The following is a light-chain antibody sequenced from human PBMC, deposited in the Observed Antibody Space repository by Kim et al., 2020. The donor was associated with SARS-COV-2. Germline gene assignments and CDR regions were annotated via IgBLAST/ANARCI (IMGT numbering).Light chain of an antibody. CDR1: QDIRSN. J-gene: IGKJ4*01. V-gene: IGKV3-15*01. Sequence: EIVMTQSPATLSVSPGERVTLSCRASQDIRSNLAWYQQKSDQAPRLVISGASTTATGIPARFSGSGSGTEFTLTISSLLSGDFAVYYCQQYNDWPLTFGGGTKVDIK. CDR3: QQYNDWPLT. CDR2: GAS.